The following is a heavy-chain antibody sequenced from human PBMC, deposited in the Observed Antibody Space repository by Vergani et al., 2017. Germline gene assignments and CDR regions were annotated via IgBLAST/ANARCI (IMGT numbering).Heavy chain of an antibody. D-gene: IGHD2-2*02. Sequence: QVQLVQSGAEVKKPGASVKVSYKASGYTFTGYYMHWVRQAPGQGLEWMGWINPNSGGTNYAQKFQGRVTMTRDTSISTAYMELSRLRSDDTAVYYRARATRYCSSTSCYTTVLPYGMDVWGQGTTVTVSS. CDR1: GYTFTGYY. J-gene: IGHJ6*02. V-gene: IGHV1-2*02. CDR3: ARATRYCSSTSCYTTVLPYGMDV. CDR2: INPNSGGT.